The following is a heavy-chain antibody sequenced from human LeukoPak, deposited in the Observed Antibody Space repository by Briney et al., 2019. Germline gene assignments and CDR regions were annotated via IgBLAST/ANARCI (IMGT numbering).Heavy chain of an antibody. Sequence: PSETLSLTCTVSGGSISSGSYYWNWIRQPPGKGLEWIGYIYYSGSTNYNPSLKSRVTISVDTSKNQFSLKLSSVTAADTAVYYCARDKWLVWYFDLWGRGTLVTVSS. CDR1: GGSISSGSYY. J-gene: IGHJ2*01. V-gene: IGHV4-61*01. D-gene: IGHD6-19*01. CDR2: IYYSGST. CDR3: ARDKWLVWYFDL.